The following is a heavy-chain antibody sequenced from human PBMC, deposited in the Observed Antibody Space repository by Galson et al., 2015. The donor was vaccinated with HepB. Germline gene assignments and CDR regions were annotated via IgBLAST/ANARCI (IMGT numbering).Heavy chain of an antibody. J-gene: IGHJ2*01. CDR3: ARLGHFDSRTLYHGVRKKRCWYFDV. V-gene: IGHV4-34*10. Sequence: SETLSLTCGIYGGSSSGDWWSWIRQPPGKGLEWIGEINDSGSTHYNPSLESRVTMSIDTSKNQFYLKLASVTAADTAVYYCARLGHFDSRTLYHGVRKKRCWYFDVWGRGTLV. D-gene: IGHD3-22*01. CDR1: GGSSSGDW. CDR2: INDSGST.